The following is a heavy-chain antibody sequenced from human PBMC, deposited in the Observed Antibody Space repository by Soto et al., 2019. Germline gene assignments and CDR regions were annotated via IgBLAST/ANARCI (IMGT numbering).Heavy chain of an antibody. CDR1: GGSFISGGYS. V-gene: IGHV4-30-2*01. J-gene: IGHJ4*02. D-gene: IGHD3-10*01. Sequence: KTSETLSLTCAVSGGSFISGGYSWTWIRQPPGKGLEWIGYSYVSGSSYYNPSLESRVTISVDGSKNQFSLQLRSVTAADTAVYYCARGMVRGVLDYWGQGALVTVSS. CDR2: SYVSGSS. CDR3: ARGMVRGVLDY.